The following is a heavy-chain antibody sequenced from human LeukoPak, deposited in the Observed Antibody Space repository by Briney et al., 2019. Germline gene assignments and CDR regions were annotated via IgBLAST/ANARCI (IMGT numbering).Heavy chain of an antibody. CDR3: AKWVVTAILSHFDY. Sequence: GGSLRLSCAASGFTFSNAWMNWVRQAPGKGLEWVSAISGSGGSTYYADSVKGRFTISRDNSKNTLYLQMNSLRAEDTAVYYCAKWVVTAILSHFDYWGQGTLVTVSS. V-gene: IGHV3-23*01. CDR1: GFTFSNAW. D-gene: IGHD2-21*02. J-gene: IGHJ4*02. CDR2: ISGSGGST.